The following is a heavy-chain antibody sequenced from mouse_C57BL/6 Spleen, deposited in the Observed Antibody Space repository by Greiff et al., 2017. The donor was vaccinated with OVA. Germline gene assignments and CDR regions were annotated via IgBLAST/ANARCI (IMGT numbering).Heavy chain of an antibody. D-gene: IGHD1-1*01. Sequence: VQLQQSGPELVKPGASVKIPCKASGYTFTDYNMDWVKQSHGKSLEWIGDINPNNGGTIYNQKFKGKATLTVDKSSSTAYMELSSLTSEDTAVYYCARGYYGSSTWYFDVWGTGTTVTVSS. CDR1: GYTFTDYN. CDR3: ARGYYGSSTWYFDV. J-gene: IGHJ1*03. V-gene: IGHV1-18*01. CDR2: INPNNGGT.